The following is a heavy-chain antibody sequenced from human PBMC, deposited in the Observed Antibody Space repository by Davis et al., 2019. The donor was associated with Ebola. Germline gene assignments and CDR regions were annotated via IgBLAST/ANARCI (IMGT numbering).Heavy chain of an antibody. CDR2: IRSKANSYAT. D-gene: IGHD5-18*01. V-gene: IGHV3-73*01. CDR1: GFPFSGSA. CDR3: TRSSGNSYGYDYYYGMDV. Sequence: GESLNISCAAPGFPFSGSAMHWVRQASGKGLEWVGRIRSKANSYATAYAASVKGRFTISRDDSKNTAYLQMNSLKTEDTAMYYCTRSSGNSYGYDYYYGMDVWGQGTTVTVSS. J-gene: IGHJ6*02.